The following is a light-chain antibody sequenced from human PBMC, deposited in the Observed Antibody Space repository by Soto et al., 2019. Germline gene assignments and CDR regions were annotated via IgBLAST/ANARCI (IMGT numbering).Light chain of an antibody. CDR3: SSYTSSSTLYV. CDR2: EVT. Sequence: QSVLTQPASVSGSPGQSITISCTGTSSDVGGYNYVCWYKQHPGKAPQLMIYEVTNRPSGVSDRFSGSKSGNTASLTISGLQAVDEADYYCSSYTSSSTLYVFGTGTKV. CDR1: SSDVGGYNY. V-gene: IGLV2-14*01. J-gene: IGLJ1*01.